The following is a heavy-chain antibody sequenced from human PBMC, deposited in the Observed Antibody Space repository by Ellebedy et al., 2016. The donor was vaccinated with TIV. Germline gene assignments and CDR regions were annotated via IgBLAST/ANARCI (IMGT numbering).Heavy chain of an antibody. D-gene: IGHD1-26*01. Sequence: GESLKISCAASGFTFSNYWMSWVRQAPGKGLEWAANIKQDGSEKYYVDSVKGRFTISRDNAKNSLYLQMNSRRAEDTAVYYCVRGQSSGVGAPYWGQGTRVTVSS. CDR3: VRGQSSGVGAPY. CDR1: GFTFSNYW. CDR2: IKQDGSEK. J-gene: IGHJ4*02. V-gene: IGHV3-7*01.